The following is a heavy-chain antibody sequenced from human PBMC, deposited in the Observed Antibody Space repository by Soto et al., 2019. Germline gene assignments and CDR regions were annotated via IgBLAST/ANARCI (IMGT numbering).Heavy chain of an antibody. CDR3: ALRGVAALRGWYFDY. V-gene: IGHV1-69*10. CDR1: GGTFSSYA. Sequence: ASVKVSCKASGGTFSSYAISWVRQAPGQGLEWMGGIIPILGIANYAQKFQGRVTITADKSTSTAYMELSSLRSEDTAVYYCALRGVAALRGWYFDYWGQGTLVTVSS. CDR2: IIPILGIA. J-gene: IGHJ4*02. D-gene: IGHD6-19*01.